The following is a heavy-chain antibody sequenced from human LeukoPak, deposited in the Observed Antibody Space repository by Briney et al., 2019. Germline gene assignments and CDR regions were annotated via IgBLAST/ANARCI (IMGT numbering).Heavy chain of an antibody. CDR3: ARVGVTMVRGVAFDI. D-gene: IGHD3-10*01. CDR2: INPSGGST. V-gene: IGHV1-46*01. Sequence: ASVKVSCKASGYTFTSYDINWVRQATGQGLEWMGIINPSGGSTSYAQKFQGRVTMTRDTSTSTVYMELSSLRSEDTAVYYCARVGVTMVRGVAFDIWGQGTMVTVSS. J-gene: IGHJ3*02. CDR1: GYTFTSYD.